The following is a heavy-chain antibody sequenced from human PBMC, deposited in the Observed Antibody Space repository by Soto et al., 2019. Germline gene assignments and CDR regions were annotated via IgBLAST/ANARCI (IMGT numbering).Heavy chain of an antibody. CDR2: IIPIFGTA. CDR3: ARSAGRVDYDILTGYYFDY. V-gene: IGHV1-69*01. Sequence: QVQLVQSGAEVKKPGSSVKVSCKASGGTFSSYAISWVRQAPGQGLEWMGGIIPIFGTANYAQKFQGRVTITADESTSTAYMQLSSLRSEDTAVYYCARSAGRVDYDILTGYYFDYWGQGTLVTFSS. CDR1: GGTFSSYA. J-gene: IGHJ4*02. D-gene: IGHD3-9*01.